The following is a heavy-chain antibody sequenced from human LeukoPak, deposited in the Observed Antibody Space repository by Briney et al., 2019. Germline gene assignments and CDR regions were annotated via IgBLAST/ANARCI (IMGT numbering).Heavy chain of an antibody. CDR2: ISYSGGA. J-gene: IGHJ5*02. V-gene: IGHV4-59*01. CDR1: CLSITSYH. D-gene: IGHD3-10*01. CDR3: ARGQLGSGMDDP. Sequence: SETLSLTCTVTCLSITSYHWSWIRQPPGKGLEWIGYISYSGGANYNPSLKSRATILLDTSNNQFSLRLTSVTPADTAVYYCARGQLGSGMDDPWGQGTLVTVSS.